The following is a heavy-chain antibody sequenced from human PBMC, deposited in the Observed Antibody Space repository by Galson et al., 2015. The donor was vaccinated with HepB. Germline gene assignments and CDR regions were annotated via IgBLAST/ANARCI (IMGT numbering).Heavy chain of an antibody. CDR1: GFTFSSYG. D-gene: IGHD3-3*01. J-gene: IGHJ3*02. CDR2: IWYDGSNK. Sequence: SLRLSCAASGFTFSSYGMHWVRQAPGKGLEWVAVIWYDGSNKYYADSVKGRFTISRDNSKNTLYLQMNSLRAEDTAVYYCARDSDFWSGYYTGIPDAFDIWGQGTMVTVSS. V-gene: IGHV3-33*01. CDR3: ARDSDFWSGYYTGIPDAFDI.